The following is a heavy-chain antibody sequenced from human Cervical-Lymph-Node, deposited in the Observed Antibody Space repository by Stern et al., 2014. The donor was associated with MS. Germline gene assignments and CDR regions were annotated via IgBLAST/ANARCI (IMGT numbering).Heavy chain of an antibody. CDR2: IWYDASNR. V-gene: IGHV3-33*01. CDR1: GFTFSSSG. Sequence: QVQLVQSGGGVVQPGRSLRLSCAASGFTFSSSGMHWVRQAPGKGLEWLAIIWYDASNRYYADSVKGRFTISRDNSKNTLYLQMNSLRADDTALYYCAREGGNTAEYFQHWGQGTLVTVSS. D-gene: IGHD4-23*01. CDR3: AREGGNTAEYFQH. J-gene: IGHJ1*01.